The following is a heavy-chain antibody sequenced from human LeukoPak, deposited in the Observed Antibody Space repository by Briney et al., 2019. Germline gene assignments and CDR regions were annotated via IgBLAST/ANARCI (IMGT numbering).Heavy chain of an antibody. Sequence: ASVKVSCKASGYTFTGYYIHWVRQAPGQGLEWMGIINPSGGSTSYAQKFQGRVTMTSDTSTSTVYMELSRLRSEDTAMYYCAGAPSGGGHIVVVTAIDNWGQGTLVTVSS. CDR2: INPSGGST. J-gene: IGHJ4*02. CDR1: GYTFTGYY. V-gene: IGHV1-46*01. CDR3: AGAPSGGGHIVVVTAIDN. D-gene: IGHD2-21*02.